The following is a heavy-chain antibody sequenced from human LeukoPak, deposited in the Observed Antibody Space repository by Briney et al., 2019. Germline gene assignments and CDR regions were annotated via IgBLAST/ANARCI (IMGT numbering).Heavy chain of an antibody. Sequence: PSETLSLTCTVSGGSISSSSYYWGWIRQPPGKGLEWIGSIYYSGSTYYNPSLKSRVTISVDTSKNQFSLKLSSVTAADTAVYYCARLSPYGSGSYYTRLFDYWGQGTLVTVSS. CDR2: IYYSGST. D-gene: IGHD3-10*01. CDR1: GGSISSSSYY. CDR3: ARLSPYGSGSYYTRLFDY. V-gene: IGHV4-39*01. J-gene: IGHJ4*02.